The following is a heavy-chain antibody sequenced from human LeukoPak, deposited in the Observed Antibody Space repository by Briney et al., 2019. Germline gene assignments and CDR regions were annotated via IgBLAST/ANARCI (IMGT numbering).Heavy chain of an antibody. CDR2: IYYSGST. Sequence: PSETLSLTCTVSGDSISYYYWSWIRQPPGKGLEWIGKIYYSGSTNYNPSLKSRVTISVDTSKNQFSLKLSSVTAADTAVYYCARVRGYSYDSSDFDYWGQGTLVTVSS. V-gene: IGHV4-59*01. J-gene: IGHJ4*02. CDR1: GDSISYYY. CDR3: ARVRGYSYDSSDFDY. D-gene: IGHD5-18*01.